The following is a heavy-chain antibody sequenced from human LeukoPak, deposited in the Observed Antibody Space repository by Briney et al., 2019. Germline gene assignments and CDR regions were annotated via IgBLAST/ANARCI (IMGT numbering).Heavy chain of an antibody. D-gene: IGHD3-10*01. CDR3: AREVRGSAFDP. V-gene: IGHV3-33*01. CDR1: GFTFSSYG. Sequence: PGGSLRLSCAASGFTFSSYGMHWVRQAPGKGLEWVAVIWYDGSNKYYADSVKGRFTISRDNSKNTLYLQMNSLRAEDTAVYYCAREVRGSAFDPWGQGTLVTVSS. J-gene: IGHJ5*02. CDR2: IWYDGSNK.